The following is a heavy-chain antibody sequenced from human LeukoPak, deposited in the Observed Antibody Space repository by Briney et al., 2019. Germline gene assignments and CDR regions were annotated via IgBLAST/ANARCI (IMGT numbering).Heavy chain of an antibody. Sequence: SETLSLTCTVSGASISGSYWSWIRQSPGKGLEWIGYIYYSGSTNYNPSLKSRVTISVDTSKNQFSQKLSSVTAADTAVYYCARRGLWGAAALDYWGQGTLVTVSS. J-gene: IGHJ4*02. CDR1: GASISGSY. V-gene: IGHV4-59*01. CDR3: ARRGLWGAAALDY. D-gene: IGHD6-13*01. CDR2: IYYSGST.